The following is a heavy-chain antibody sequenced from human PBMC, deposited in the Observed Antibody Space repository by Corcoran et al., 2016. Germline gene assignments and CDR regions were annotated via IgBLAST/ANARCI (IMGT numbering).Heavy chain of an antibody. D-gene: IGHD6-13*01. Sequence: QVQLQESGPGLVKPSETLSLTCTVSGGSISSYYWSWIRQPPGKGLEWIGYIYYSGSTNYNPSLKSRVTISVDTSKNQFSLKLSSVTAADTAVYYCARGNTGYSSSWYTHLFPAIDYWGQGTLVTVSS. CDR3: ARGNTGYSSSWYTHLFPAIDY. J-gene: IGHJ4*02. CDR2: IYYSGST. V-gene: IGHV4-59*01. CDR1: GGSISSYY.